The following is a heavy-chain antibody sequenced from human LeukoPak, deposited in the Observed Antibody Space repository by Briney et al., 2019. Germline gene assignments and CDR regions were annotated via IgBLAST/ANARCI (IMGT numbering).Heavy chain of an antibody. CDR3: ARIVLTPPYGMDV. CDR1: GFTFDDYA. J-gene: IGHJ6*02. CDR2: ISWNSGSI. V-gene: IGHV3-9*01. D-gene: IGHD2/OR15-2a*01. Sequence: GRSLRLSCAASGFTFDDYAMHWVRQAPGKGLEWVSGISWNSGSIGYADSVKGRFTIFRDDSKNSLYLEMNSLRAEDTAVYFCARIVLTPPYGMDVWGQGTTVTVSS.